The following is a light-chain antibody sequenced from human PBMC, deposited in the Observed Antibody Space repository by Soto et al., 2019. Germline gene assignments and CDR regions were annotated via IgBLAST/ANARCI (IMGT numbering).Light chain of an antibody. V-gene: IGKV3-20*01. CDR3: HQYGSSPRT. Sequence: DIVLTQSPGTLSLSPGERVTLSCRASQIVTSDYLAWYHQEPGQAPRLLIYGASNRATGMPDRFSGSGSGTDFTLSISRLEPGDFGMYFCHQYGSSPRTFGQGTKVEIK. CDR2: GAS. J-gene: IGKJ1*01. CDR1: QIVTSDY.